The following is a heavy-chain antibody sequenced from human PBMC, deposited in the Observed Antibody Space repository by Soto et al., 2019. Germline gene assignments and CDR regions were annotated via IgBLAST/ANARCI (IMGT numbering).Heavy chain of an antibody. J-gene: IGHJ6*02. CDR2: INPSGGST. CDR3: ARAAMVLDYYYGMDV. CDR1: GYTFTGYG. D-gene: IGHD5-18*01. Sequence: ASVKVSCKASGYTFTGYGISWVRQAPGQGLEWMGIINPSGGSTSYAQKFQGRVTMTRDTSTSTVYMELSSLRSEDTAVYYCARAAMVLDYYYGMDVWGQGTTVTVSS. V-gene: IGHV1-46*01.